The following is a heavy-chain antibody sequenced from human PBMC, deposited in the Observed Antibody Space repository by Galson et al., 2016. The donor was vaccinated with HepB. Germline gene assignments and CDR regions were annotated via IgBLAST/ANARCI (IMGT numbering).Heavy chain of an antibody. CDR1: GFTFDDFA. J-gene: IGHJ4*02. CDR3: AKDIVVAGTRNLDC. V-gene: IGHV3-9*01. Sequence: SLRLSCAASGFTFDDFAMHWVRQAPGKGLEWVSGITWKSGSKDYADSVKGRFTISRDNAKNSLYLQMNSLRAEDTALYYCAKDIVVAGTRNLDCWGQGTLVTVSS. D-gene: IGHD6-19*01. CDR2: ITWKSGSK.